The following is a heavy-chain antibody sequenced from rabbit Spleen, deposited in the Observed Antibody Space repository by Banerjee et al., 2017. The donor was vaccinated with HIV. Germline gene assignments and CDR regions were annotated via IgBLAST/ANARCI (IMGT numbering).Heavy chain of an antibody. CDR2: IYTGNGKS. D-gene: IGHD8-1*01. J-gene: IGHJ4*01. V-gene: IGHV1S45*01. CDR3: ARDAGTGDYIDVYFNL. CDR1: GFSFSSSYD. Sequence: QEQLVETGGGLVKPGASLTLTCTASGFSFSSSYDMCWDRHAQGKGLEWMGCIYTGNGKSYYASWAKGRFTISKSSSTTVTLQMTSLTAADTATYFCARDAGTGDYIDVYFNLWGPGTLVTVS.